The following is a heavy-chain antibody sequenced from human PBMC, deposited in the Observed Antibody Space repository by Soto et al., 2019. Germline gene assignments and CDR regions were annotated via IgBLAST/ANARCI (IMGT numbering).Heavy chain of an antibody. CDR2: ISGSGGST. D-gene: IGHD6-13*01. V-gene: IGHV3-23*01. J-gene: IGHJ4*02. Sequence: EVQLLESGGGLVQPGGSLRLSCAASGFTFSSYAMSWVRQAPGKGLEWVSAISGSGGSTYYADSVKVRFTISRDNSKNTLYLQMNSLRAEDTDVYYCATDSSSSPYYFDYWGQGTLVTVSS. CDR1: GFTFSSYA. CDR3: ATDSSSSPYYFDY.